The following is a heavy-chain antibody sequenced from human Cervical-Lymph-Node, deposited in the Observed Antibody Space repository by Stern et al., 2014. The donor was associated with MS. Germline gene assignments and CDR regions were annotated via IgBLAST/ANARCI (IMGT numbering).Heavy chain of an antibody. D-gene: IGHD5-18*01. J-gene: IGHJ6*02. V-gene: IGHV1-2*04. CDR1: GYTFTGYY. CDR2: INPNSGGT. Sequence: MQLVESGAEVKKPGASVKVSCKASGYTFTGYYMHWVRQAPGQGLEWKGWINPNSGGTNYAQKFQGWVTMTRDTSISTAYMELSRLRSDDTAVYYCARGWGYSYGYYYGMDVWGQGTTVTVSS. CDR3: ARGWGYSYGYYYGMDV.